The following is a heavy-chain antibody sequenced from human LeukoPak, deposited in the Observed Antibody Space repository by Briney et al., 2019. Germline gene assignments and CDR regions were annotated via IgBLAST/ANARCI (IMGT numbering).Heavy chain of an antibody. Sequence: GGSLRLYCAASGFTFSSYWMHWVRQAPGKGLVWVSRINSDGSSTSYADSVKGRFTISRDNAKNTLYLQMNSLRAEDTAVYYCARDRVWVGATYYYYYGMDVWGQGTTVTVSS. CDR3: ARDRVWVGATYYYYYGMDV. CDR2: INSDGSST. D-gene: IGHD1-26*01. J-gene: IGHJ6*02. CDR1: GFTFSSYW. V-gene: IGHV3-74*01.